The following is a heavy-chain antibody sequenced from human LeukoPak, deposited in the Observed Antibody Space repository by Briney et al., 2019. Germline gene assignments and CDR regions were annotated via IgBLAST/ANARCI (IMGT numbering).Heavy chain of an antibody. Sequence: GGSLRLSCAAAGFTFDNYAMHWVRHAPGKGLEWVSRISWNTGNIDYADSVKGRFTISRDNAKNSLYLQMNSLRAEDTALYYCAKGTTFDAFDMWGQGTMVTVSS. CDR2: ISWNTGNI. CDR1: GFTFDNYA. V-gene: IGHV3-9*01. D-gene: IGHD3-16*01. CDR3: AKGTTFDAFDM. J-gene: IGHJ3*02.